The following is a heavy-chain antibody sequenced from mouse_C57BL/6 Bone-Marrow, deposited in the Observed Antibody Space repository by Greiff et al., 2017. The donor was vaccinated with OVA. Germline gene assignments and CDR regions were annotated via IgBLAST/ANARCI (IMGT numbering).Heavy chain of an antibody. CDR3: AREGF. CDR1: GYTFTSYW. V-gene: IGHV1-64*01. J-gene: IGHJ2*01. Sequence: QVQLQQPGAELVKPGASVTLSCKASGYTFTSYWLRCLKQRPGQGLVWIGMIHPNSGSTNYNEKFKSKATLTVDKSSSTAYMQLSSLTSEDSAVYYCAREGFWGQGTTLTVSS. CDR2: IHPNSGST.